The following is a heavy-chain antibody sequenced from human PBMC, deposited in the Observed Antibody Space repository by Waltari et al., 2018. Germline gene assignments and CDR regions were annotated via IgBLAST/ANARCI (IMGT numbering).Heavy chain of an antibody. Sequence: QVQLQESGPGLVKPSQTLSLTCTVSGGSISSGGYYWSWIRQHPGKGLEWIGYIYYSVSTYYNPSLKSRVTISVDTSKNQFSLKLSSVTAADTAVYYCARKGYSYGVDAFDIWGQGTMVTVSS. V-gene: IGHV4-31*03. D-gene: IGHD5-18*01. J-gene: IGHJ3*02. CDR3: ARKGYSYGVDAFDI. CDR2: IYYSVST. CDR1: GGSISSGGYY.